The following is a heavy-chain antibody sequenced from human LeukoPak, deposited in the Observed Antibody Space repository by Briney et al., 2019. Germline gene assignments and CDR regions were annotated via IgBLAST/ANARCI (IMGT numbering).Heavy chain of an antibody. Sequence: SSETLSLTCTVSGGSISSYYWSWIRQPPGKGLEGIGYIYYSGSTNYNPSLKSRVTISVDTSKNQFSLKLSSVTAADTAVYYCARTLYYYDSSGYHWFDPWGQGTLVTVSS. V-gene: IGHV4-59*01. D-gene: IGHD3-22*01. J-gene: IGHJ5*02. CDR1: GGSISSYY. CDR3: ARTLYYYDSSGYHWFDP. CDR2: IYYSGST.